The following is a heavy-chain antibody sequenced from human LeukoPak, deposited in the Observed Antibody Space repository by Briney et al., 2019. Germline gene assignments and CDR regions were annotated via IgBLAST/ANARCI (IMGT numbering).Heavy chain of an antibody. D-gene: IGHD1-26*01. J-gene: IGHJ4*02. Sequence: GGSLRLSCAATGFTFDDYAMHWVRQVPGKGLECVSGISWNSGSIGYADSVKGRFTISRDSAKNSLYLQMNSLRDEDTALYYCAKGNSGSFFLIDNWGQGTLVTVSS. CDR1: GFTFDDYA. CDR2: ISWNSGSI. V-gene: IGHV3-9*01. CDR3: AKGNSGSFFLIDN.